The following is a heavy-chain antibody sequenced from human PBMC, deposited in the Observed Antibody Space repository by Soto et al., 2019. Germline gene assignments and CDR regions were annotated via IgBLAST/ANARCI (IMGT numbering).Heavy chain of an antibody. J-gene: IGHJ5*02. CDR2: IYYSGST. CDR3: ARTSYDSSGTAADP. CDR1: GGSISSGNNY. V-gene: IGHV4-31*03. Sequence: QVQLQESGPGLVKPSQTLSLTCTVSGGSISSGNNYWSWIRQHPGKGLEWIGYIYYSGSTYCNPSLKSRVTISVDTSKNQFSLKLSYVTAADTAVYYCARTSYDSSGTAADPWGQGTLVTVSS. D-gene: IGHD3-22*01.